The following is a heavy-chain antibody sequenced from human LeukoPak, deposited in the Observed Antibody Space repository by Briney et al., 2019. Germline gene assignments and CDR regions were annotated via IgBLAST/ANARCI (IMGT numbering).Heavy chain of an antibody. Sequence: ASVKVSCKASGDTFTNYDISWVRQATGQGLEWMGWMNPNSGNTDFAQKFQGRVTMTRNISITTAYMELSALRSEDTAVYYCARGRGYDFWSNYYYFDYWGQGILVTVSS. V-gene: IGHV1-8*01. CDR1: GDTFTNYD. J-gene: IGHJ4*02. CDR3: ARGRGYDFWSNYYYFDY. D-gene: IGHD3-3*01. CDR2: MNPNSGNT.